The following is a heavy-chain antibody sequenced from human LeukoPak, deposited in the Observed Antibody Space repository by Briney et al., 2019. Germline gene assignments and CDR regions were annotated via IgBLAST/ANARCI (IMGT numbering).Heavy chain of an antibody. CDR2: IYYSGST. CDR1: GDPIIGYSDY. CDR3: VREYSGFDY. Sequence: TTSETLSLTYTVSGDPIIGYSDYKWTWLRQSPEKGLEWIGYIYYSGSTNYNPSLKSRVTISVDTSKNQFSLKLTSVTAADTAVYYCVREYSGFDYWGQGTLVTVSS. V-gene: IGHV4-61*08. J-gene: IGHJ4*02. D-gene: IGHD1-26*01.